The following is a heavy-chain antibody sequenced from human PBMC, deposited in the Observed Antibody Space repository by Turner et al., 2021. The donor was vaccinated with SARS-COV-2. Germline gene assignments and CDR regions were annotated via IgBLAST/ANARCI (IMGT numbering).Heavy chain of an antibody. Sequence: HVQLVESGGGVVQPGRSLRLSCAASGFTVSSYGMHWVRQAPVKGLEWVAVISYDGNNKFYADTVKGRFTISRGNSKNTLYLQMNSLRAEDTAVYYCAKGFGDYVDYWGQGTLVTVSS. J-gene: IGHJ4*02. CDR3: AKGFGDYVDY. CDR1: GFTVSSYG. V-gene: IGHV3-30*18. CDR2: ISYDGNNK. D-gene: IGHD3-16*01.